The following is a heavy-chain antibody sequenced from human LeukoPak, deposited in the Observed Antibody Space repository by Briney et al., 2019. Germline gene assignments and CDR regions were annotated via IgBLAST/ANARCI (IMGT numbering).Heavy chain of an antibody. Sequence: GGSLRLSCAASGFTVSSNYMSWVRQAPGKGLEWVSAISGSGGSTYYADSVKGRFTISRDNSKNTLYLQMNSLRAEDTAVYYCAKDRYPVATTHPYYYYGMDVWGQGTTVTVSS. V-gene: IGHV3-23*01. CDR1: GFTVSSNY. D-gene: IGHD5-12*01. CDR2: ISGSGGST. CDR3: AKDRYPVATTHPYYYYGMDV. J-gene: IGHJ6*02.